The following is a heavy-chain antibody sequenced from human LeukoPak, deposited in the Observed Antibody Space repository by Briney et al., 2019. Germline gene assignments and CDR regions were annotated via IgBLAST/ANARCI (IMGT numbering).Heavy chain of an antibody. Sequence: GGSLRLSCASSGFTFNSYAMSWVRQAPGKGVEWGSGLSGRGGDTDYADSVKGGFTISRENTRKTLYMQMNSLRSEDTPVYYCAKDAMATVTYFDYWGQGSLVTVSS. CDR3: AKDAMATVTYFDY. CDR1: GFTFNSYA. J-gene: IGHJ4*02. V-gene: IGHV3-23*01. CDR2: LSGRGGDT. D-gene: IGHD4-17*01.